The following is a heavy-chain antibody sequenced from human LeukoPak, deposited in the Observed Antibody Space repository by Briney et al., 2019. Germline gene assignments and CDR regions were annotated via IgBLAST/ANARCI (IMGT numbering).Heavy chain of an antibody. CDR3: ARASTTVPNLLDY. J-gene: IGHJ4*02. CDR2: IKGDGSDT. CDR1: GFTFSSYW. D-gene: IGHD4-17*01. Sequence: PGGSLRLSCAASGFTFSSYWMHWVRQTPGKGLVWVSRIKGDGSDTLYADSVKGRFTISRDNSKNTLYLQTSSLGVDDTAVYYCARASTTVPNLLDYWGQGALASVSS. V-gene: IGHV3-74*01.